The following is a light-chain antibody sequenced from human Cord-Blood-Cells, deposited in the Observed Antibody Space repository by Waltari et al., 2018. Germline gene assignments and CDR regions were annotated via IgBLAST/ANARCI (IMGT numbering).Light chain of an antibody. Sequence: QSALTQPASVSGSPGQSITISCTGTSSDVGGYNYVSWYQQHPGKAPKPMIYDVSNRPSGVSNRFSCSKSGNTASLTISGLQAEDEADYYCSSYTSSSTVVFGGGTKLTVL. CDR3: SSYTSSSTVV. V-gene: IGLV2-14*01. CDR1: SSDVGGYNY. CDR2: DVS. J-gene: IGLJ2*01.